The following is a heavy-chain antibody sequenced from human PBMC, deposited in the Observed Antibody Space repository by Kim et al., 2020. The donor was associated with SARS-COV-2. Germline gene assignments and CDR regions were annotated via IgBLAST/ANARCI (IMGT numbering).Heavy chain of an antibody. V-gene: IGHV4-34*01. CDR1: GGSFSGYY. D-gene: IGHD6-13*01. CDR3: ARVGYSSSWYGAHNWFDP. J-gene: IGHJ5*02. Sequence: SETLSLTCAVYGGSFSGYYWSWIRQPPGKGLEWIGEINRSGSTNYNPSLKSRVTISVDTSKNQFSLKLSSVTAADTAVYYCARVGYSSSWYGAHNWFDP. CDR2: INRSGST.